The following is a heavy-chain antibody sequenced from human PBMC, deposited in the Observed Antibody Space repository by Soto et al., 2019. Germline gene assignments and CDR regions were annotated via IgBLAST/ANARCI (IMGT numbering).Heavy chain of an antibody. CDR1: GFTFSSYA. D-gene: IGHD1-1*01. CDR3: AKRGNWNDVFN. J-gene: IGHJ4*02. CDR2: ISGSGGST. Sequence: EVQLLESGGGLVQPGGSLRLSCAASGFTFSSYAMSWVRQAPGKGLEWVSAISGSGGSTYYADSVKGRFTISGDNSKNTLYLQMNRLRAEDTAVYSCAKRGNWNDVFNCGQGTLVTVSS. V-gene: IGHV3-23*01.